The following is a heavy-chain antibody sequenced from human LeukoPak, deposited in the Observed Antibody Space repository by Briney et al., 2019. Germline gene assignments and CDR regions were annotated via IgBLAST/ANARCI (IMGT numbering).Heavy chain of an antibody. V-gene: IGHV3-11*04. CDR2: ISSSGTGI. J-gene: IGHJ6*03. CDR3: ASQYCGGDCYPCYYYYYMDV. D-gene: IGHD2-21*02. Sequence: GGSLRLSCATSGFTFSDYYMSWIRQAPGKGLECIAYISSSGTGIYYADSVEGRFTVSRDNAKNSLYLQMNSLRAEDTAVYYCASQYCGGDCYPCYYYYYMDVWGEGTTVTVSS. CDR1: GFTFSDYY.